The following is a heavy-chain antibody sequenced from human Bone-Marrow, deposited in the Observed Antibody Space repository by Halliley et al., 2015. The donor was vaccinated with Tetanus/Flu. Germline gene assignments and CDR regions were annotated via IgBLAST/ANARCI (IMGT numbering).Heavy chain of an antibody. CDR2: IYNKAHT. V-gene: IGHV4-30-4*01. CDR3: ARGPAYYDDLWGSYRSDMFDL. Sequence: TLSLTCAVSGGSISSGGYYWSWIRQAPGKGLEWIGYIYNKAHTYFNPSLKRRLTISLDTSGNQFSLKLTSATAADTAIYYCARGPAYYDDLWGSYRSDMFDLWGQGTLVTVSS. J-gene: IGHJ5*02. D-gene: IGHD3-16*02. CDR1: GGSISSGGYY.